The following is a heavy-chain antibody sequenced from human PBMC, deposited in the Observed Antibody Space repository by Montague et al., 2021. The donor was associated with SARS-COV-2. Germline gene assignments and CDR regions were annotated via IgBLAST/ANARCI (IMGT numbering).Heavy chain of an antibody. D-gene: IGHD3-10*01. J-gene: IGHJ3*02. CDR3: ARLESTRGVIIRGALHI. CDR1: GDSINNSRYY. CDR2: IYYSGSS. Sequence: SETLSLTCSVSGDSINNSRYYWGWIRQPPGKGLEWIGTIYYSGSSYYNPSLKSRVTISVDMSKDQFSLKLNSVTATDTAVYYCARLESTRGVIIRGALHIWGQGTKGTVSS. V-gene: IGHV4-39*01.